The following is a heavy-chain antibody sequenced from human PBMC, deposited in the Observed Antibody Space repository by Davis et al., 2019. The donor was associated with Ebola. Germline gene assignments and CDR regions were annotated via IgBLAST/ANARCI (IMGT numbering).Heavy chain of an antibody. J-gene: IGHJ4*02. CDR1: GFTFSSYG. V-gene: IGHV3-33*08. D-gene: IGHD5-12*01. CDR3: ARSPRGYIYSGYGTDY. CDR2: IWYDGSNK. Sequence: PGGSLRLSCAASGFTFSSYGMHWVRQAPGKGLEWVAVIWYDGSNKYYADSVKGRFTISRDNAKNSLYLQMNSLRAEDTAVYYCARSPRGYIYSGYGTDYWGQGTLVTVSS.